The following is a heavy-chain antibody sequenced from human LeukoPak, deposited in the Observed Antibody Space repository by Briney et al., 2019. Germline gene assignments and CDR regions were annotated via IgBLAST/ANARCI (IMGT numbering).Heavy chain of an antibody. Sequence: ASVKVSCKASGYTLTDNHLYWVRQAPGQGLEWMGWFDPKSGGTNLAQNFQGRLTMTRDTSTSTACMELSRLTFDDTAVYYCARELGVNAFDVWGQGTMVTVSS. J-gene: IGHJ3*01. D-gene: IGHD7-27*01. V-gene: IGHV1-2*02. CDR2: FDPKSGGT. CDR1: GYTLTDNH. CDR3: ARELGVNAFDV.